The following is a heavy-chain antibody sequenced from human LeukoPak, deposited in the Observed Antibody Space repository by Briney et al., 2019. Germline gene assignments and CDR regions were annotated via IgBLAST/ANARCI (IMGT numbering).Heavy chain of an antibody. D-gene: IGHD3-16*01. Sequence: GGSLRLSCAASGFTFSSYAMHWVRQAPGKGLEWVAVISYDGSNKYYADSVKGRFTISRDNSKNTLYLQMNSLRAEDTAVYYCASDQGGYGMDVWGQGTTVTVSS. V-gene: IGHV3-30-3*01. J-gene: IGHJ6*02. CDR3: ASDQGGYGMDV. CDR2: ISYDGSNK. CDR1: GFTFSSYA.